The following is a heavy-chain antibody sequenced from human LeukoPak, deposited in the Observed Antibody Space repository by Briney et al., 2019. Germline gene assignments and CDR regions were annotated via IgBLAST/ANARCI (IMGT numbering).Heavy chain of an antibody. V-gene: IGHV1-69*13. CDR2: IIPIFGTA. Sequence: SVKVSCKASGGTFSSYAISWVRQAPGQGLEWMGGIIPIFGTANYAQKSQGRVTITADESTSTAYMELSSLRSEDTAVYYCLTWGGHYGDPFDYWGQGTLVTVSS. CDR3: LTWGGHYGDPFDY. CDR1: GGTFSSYA. D-gene: IGHD3-3*01. J-gene: IGHJ4*02.